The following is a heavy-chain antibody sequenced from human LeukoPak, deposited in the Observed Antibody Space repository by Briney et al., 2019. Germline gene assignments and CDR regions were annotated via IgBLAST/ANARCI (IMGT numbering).Heavy chain of an antibody. V-gene: IGHV3-74*01. J-gene: IGHJ2*01. CDR3: VRLYKIEGADL. CDR1: GFTFSTYW. Sequence: GGSLRLSCAASGFTFSTYWMHWVRQTPGKGLVWVSSIRNDGTTTNYADSVKGRFTISRDDAKNTLYLQMNSLRAEDTAVYYCVRLYKIEGADLWGRGTLVTVSS. D-gene: IGHD1-14*01. CDR2: IRNDGTTT.